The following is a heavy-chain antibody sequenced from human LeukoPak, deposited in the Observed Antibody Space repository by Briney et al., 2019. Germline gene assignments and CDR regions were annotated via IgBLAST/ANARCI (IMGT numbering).Heavy chain of an antibody. Sequence: GGSLRLSCAASGFTFSSYSMNWVRQAPGKGLEWVSSISSSNSYIYYAGSVKGRFTISRDNAKNSLYLQMNSLRAEDTAVYYCAKDGGNSGYFQHWGQGTLVTVSS. V-gene: IGHV3-21*01. D-gene: IGHD4-23*01. CDR1: GFTFSSYS. CDR3: AKDGGNSGYFQH. J-gene: IGHJ1*01. CDR2: ISSSNSYI.